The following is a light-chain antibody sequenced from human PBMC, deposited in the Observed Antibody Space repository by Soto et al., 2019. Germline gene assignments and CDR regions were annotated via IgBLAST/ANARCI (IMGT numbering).Light chain of an antibody. J-gene: IGKJ1*01. CDR1: QSVSSSY. CDR3: QHYCSSPRT. CDR2: GAS. Sequence: EIVLTQSPGTLSLSPGERATLSCRASQSVSSSYLAWYRQKPGQAPRLLIFGASSRATGVPDRFSGSGSGTDFTLTISRLEPEDFAVYYCQHYCSSPRTFGQGTKVEI. V-gene: IGKV3-20*01.